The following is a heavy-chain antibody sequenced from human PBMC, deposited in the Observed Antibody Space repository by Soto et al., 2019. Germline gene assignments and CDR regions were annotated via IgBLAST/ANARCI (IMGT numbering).Heavy chain of an antibody. CDR1: GDPITGSS. V-gene: IGHV4-59*01. Sequence: SEPLSLPCPVSGDPITGSSWSWSRQPPGKALEWIGYIYHSGTTTYNPSLKSRVSISVDTSKNQFSLRLTSVIAADTAVYYCARDMPYGAGSLAGCDYWGQGILVTVSS. J-gene: IGHJ4*02. CDR3: ARDMPYGAGSLAGCDY. CDR2: IYHSGTT. D-gene: IGHD1-26*01.